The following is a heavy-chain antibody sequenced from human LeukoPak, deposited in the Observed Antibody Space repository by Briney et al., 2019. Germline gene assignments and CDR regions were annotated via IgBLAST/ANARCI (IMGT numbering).Heavy chain of an antibody. Sequence: SETLSLTCTVSGGSISSGSYYWSWIRQPPGKGLEWIGYIYYSGSTNYNPSLKSRVTISVDTSKNQFSLKLSSVTAADTAVYYCARDLTTAEDAFDIWGQGTMVTVSS. D-gene: IGHD6-13*01. CDR3: ARDLTTAEDAFDI. V-gene: IGHV4-61*01. J-gene: IGHJ3*02. CDR2: IYYSGST. CDR1: GGSISSGSYY.